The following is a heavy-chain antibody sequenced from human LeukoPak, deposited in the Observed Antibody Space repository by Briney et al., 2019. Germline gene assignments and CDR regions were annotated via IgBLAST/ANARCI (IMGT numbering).Heavy chain of an antibody. Sequence: ASVKVSCKASGYAFTGYYMHWVRQAPGQGLEWMGRINPNSGGTNYAQKFQGRVTMTRDTSISTAYMEPSRLRSDDTAVYYCARDRRITMVRGADYYYGMDVWGQGITVTVSS. CDR1: GYAFTGYY. CDR2: INPNSGGT. D-gene: IGHD3-10*01. V-gene: IGHV1-2*06. CDR3: ARDRRITMVRGADYYYGMDV. J-gene: IGHJ6*02.